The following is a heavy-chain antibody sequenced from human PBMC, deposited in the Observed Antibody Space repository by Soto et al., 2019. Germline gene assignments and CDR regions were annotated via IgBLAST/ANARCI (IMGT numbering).Heavy chain of an antibody. J-gene: IGHJ4*02. CDR3: APHLWFRDLYY. Sequence: EVQLLESGGGLVQPGGSLRLSCAASGFTFSSYVMSWVRQAPGKGLEWVSVISGSGGSTYYADSVKGRFTISRDNSKATLYLQMNSLSAEDTAVYYCAPHLWFRDLYYWGRGPRVPVSS. CDR1: GFTFSSYV. CDR2: ISGSGGST. D-gene: IGHD3-10*01. V-gene: IGHV3-23*01.